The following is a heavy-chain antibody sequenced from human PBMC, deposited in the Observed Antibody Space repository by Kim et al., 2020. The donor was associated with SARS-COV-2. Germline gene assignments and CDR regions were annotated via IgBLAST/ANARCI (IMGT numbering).Heavy chain of an antibody. CDR3: ARQRGYTSSGESYFGMDV. CDR1: NYSFSNYG. V-gene: IGHV1-18*01. J-gene: IGHJ6*02. CDR2: ISAYNGNR. Sequence: ASVKVSCKASNYSFSNYGISWVRQAPGQGLEWMAWISAYNGNRHYAQKFQDRVTLTIDTSTNTAHMELSSLRSDDTAVFYCARQRGYTSSGESYFGMDVWGQGTTVTVSS. D-gene: IGHD2-15*01.